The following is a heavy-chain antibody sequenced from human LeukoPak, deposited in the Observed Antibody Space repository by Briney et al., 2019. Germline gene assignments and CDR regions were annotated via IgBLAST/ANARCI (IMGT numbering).Heavy chain of an antibody. CDR1: GFTFSSYA. Sequence: GRSLRLSCAASGFTFSSYAMSWVRQAPGKGLEWVSAISGSGGSTYYADSVKGRFTISRDNSKNTLYLQMNSLRAEDTAVYYCANIPMSVVHYWGQGTLVTVSS. J-gene: IGHJ4*02. CDR3: ANIPMSVVHY. CDR2: ISGSGGST. V-gene: IGHV3-23*01. D-gene: IGHD2-2*01.